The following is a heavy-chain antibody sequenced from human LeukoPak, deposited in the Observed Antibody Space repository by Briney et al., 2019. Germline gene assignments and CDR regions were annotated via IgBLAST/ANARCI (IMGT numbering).Heavy chain of an antibody. CDR2: ISSSSSYI. Sequence: GGSLRLSCAASGFTFSSYSMVWVRQAPGKGLEWVSSISSSSSYIYQADSVKGRFTISRDNAKNALYLQMSSLRADDTAVYYCARDRKQLVPGAFGSDNWFDPWGQGTLVTVSS. J-gene: IGHJ5*02. D-gene: IGHD6-6*01. V-gene: IGHV3-21*01. CDR1: GFTFSSYS. CDR3: ARDRKQLVPGAFGSDNWFDP.